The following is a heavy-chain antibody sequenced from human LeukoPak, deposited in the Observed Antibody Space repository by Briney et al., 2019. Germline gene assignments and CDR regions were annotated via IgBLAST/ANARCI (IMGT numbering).Heavy chain of an antibody. D-gene: IGHD3-10*01. V-gene: IGHV3-74*01. J-gene: IGHJ4*02. Sequence: GGSLRLSCEASGFTFSNHWMHWVRQAPGKGLVWVSVISKDGSTSIYADSVRGRLTISRDNAKNTLYLQMNSLRAEDTAVYYCAKLGGNFYGSGSYPFDYWGQGTLVTVSS. CDR1: GFTFSNHW. CDR3: AKLGGNFYGSGSYPFDY. CDR2: ISKDGSTS.